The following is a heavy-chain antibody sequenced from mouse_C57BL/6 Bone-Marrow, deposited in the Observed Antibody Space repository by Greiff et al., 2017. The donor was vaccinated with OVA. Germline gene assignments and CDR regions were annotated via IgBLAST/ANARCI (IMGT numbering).Heavy chain of an antibody. CDR2: INPNNGGT. V-gene: IGHV1-26*01. D-gene: IGHD2-14*01. CDR1: GYTFTDYY. CDR3: ARRDDGAWFAY. Sequence: EVQLQQSGPELVKPGASVKISCKASGYTFTDYYMTWVKQSHGKSLEWIGDINPNNGGTSYNQKFKGKATLTVDKSSSTAYMELRSLTSEDSSVYYCARRDDGAWFAYWGQGTLVTVSA. J-gene: IGHJ3*01.